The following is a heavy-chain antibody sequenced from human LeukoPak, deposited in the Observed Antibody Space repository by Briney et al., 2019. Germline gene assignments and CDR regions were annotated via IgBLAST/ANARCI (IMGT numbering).Heavy chain of an antibody. CDR3: ARVGYISGWYPFDF. Sequence: KPSETLSLTCAVSGGSFSANYWSWIRQPPGEGPELIGEINHTGRTNYNPSLKSRVTISVDMSKNQFSLKLSSVTAADTAVYYCARVGYISGWYPFDFWGLGTLVIVSS. CDR1: GGSFSANY. CDR2: INHTGRT. J-gene: IGHJ4*02. V-gene: IGHV4-34*01. D-gene: IGHD6-19*01.